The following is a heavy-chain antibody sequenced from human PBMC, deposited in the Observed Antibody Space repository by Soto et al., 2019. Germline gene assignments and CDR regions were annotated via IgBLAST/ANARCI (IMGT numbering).Heavy chain of an antibody. CDR1: GGTFSSYA. CDR2: IIPIFGTA. J-gene: IGHJ4*02. CDR3: ARVGETTSKYFDY. Sequence: SGKVSCKASGGTFSSYAISWVRQAPGQGLEWMGGIIPIFGTANYAQKFQGRVTITADESTSTAYMELSSLRSEDTAVYYCARVGETTSKYFDYWGQGTLVTVSS. D-gene: IGHD3-16*01. V-gene: IGHV1-69*13.